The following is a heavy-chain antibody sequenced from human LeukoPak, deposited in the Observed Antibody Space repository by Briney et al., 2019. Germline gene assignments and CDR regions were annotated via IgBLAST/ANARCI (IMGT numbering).Heavy chain of an antibody. V-gene: IGHV3-30*18. CDR2: ISPDGNLE. CDR1: GFTFTTFG. Sequence: GGSLRLSCAASGFTFTTFGIHWVRQAPGKGLEWVAAISPDGNLEYYTDSVQGRFTVSRDNSKNMIYLQMNSLRGGDSALYYCAKINNNDDYWGHGTLVTVSS. J-gene: IGHJ4*01. CDR3: AKINNNDDY. D-gene: IGHD1/OR15-1a*01.